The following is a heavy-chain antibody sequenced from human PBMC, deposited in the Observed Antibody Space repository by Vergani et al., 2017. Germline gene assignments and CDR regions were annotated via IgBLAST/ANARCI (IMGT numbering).Heavy chain of an antibody. CDR2: LYSGGTT. J-gene: IGHJ4*02. CDR1: GFTVSSNY. CDR3: AKDLSVVEAADDF. D-gene: IGHD6-13*01. V-gene: IGHV3-53*02. Sequence: EVQLVETGGGLTQPGGSLRLSCAVSGFTVSSNYMSWVRQAPGKGLEWVSFLYSGGTTYYADSVKGRFTISRDNSKNTLSLQMNSLRAEDTAVYYCAKDLSVVEAADDFRGQGTLVTVSS.